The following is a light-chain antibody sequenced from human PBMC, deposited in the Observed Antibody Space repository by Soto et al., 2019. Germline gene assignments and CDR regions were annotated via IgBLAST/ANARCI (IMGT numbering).Light chain of an antibody. V-gene: IGLV2-11*01. CDR3: CSYAGSYTVYV. Sequence: QSALTQPRSVSGSPGQSVTISCTGTSSDVGGYDYVSWYQQHPGKAPKLMIYDVTKRPSGVPDRFSGSKSGNTASLTISGLQAVDEADYYCCSYAGSYTVYVLGAGTKLTVL. J-gene: IGLJ1*01. CDR2: DVT. CDR1: SSDVGGYDY.